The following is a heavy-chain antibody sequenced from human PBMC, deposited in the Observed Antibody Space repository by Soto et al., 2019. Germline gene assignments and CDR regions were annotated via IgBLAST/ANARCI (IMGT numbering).Heavy chain of an antibody. Sequence: GGSLRLSCAASGFTFSIYAMSWVRQAPGKGLEWVYAINEDGGEKYYVDSVKGRFTISRDNAKNSLYLQMNSLRAEDTAVYYCARDYFGVVIFGAFDIWGQGTMVTVSS. J-gene: IGHJ3*02. V-gene: IGHV3-7*03. CDR3: ARDYFGVVIFGAFDI. CDR2: INEDGGEK. CDR1: GFTFSIYA. D-gene: IGHD3-3*01.